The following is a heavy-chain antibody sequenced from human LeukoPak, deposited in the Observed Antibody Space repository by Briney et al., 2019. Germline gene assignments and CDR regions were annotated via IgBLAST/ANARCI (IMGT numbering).Heavy chain of an antibody. CDR2: IWYDGSNK. CDR1: GFSFSSYG. V-gene: IGHV3-33*01. J-gene: IGHJ4*02. CDR3: ARASPLRYSYGPLDY. D-gene: IGHD5-18*01. Sequence: GGSLRLSCAASGFSFSSYGMHWVRQAPGKGLEWVAVIWYDGSNKYYADSVKGRFTISRDNSKNTLYLQMNSLRAEDTAVFYCARASPLRYSYGPLDYWGQGTLVTVSS.